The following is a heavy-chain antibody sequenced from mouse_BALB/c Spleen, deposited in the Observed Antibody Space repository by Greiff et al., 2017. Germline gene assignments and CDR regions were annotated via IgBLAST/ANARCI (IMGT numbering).Heavy chain of an antibody. V-gene: IGHV5-6-3*01. CDR2: INSNGGST. CDR3: ARGYDYPSWFAY. J-gene: IGHJ3*01. Sequence: EVKVEESGGGLVQPGGSLKLSCAASGFTFSSYGMSWVRQTPDKRLELVATINSNGGSTYYPDSVKGRFTISRDNAKNTLYLQMSSLKSEDTAMYYCARGYDYPSWFAYWGQGTLVTVSA. D-gene: IGHD2-4*01. CDR1: GFTFSSYG.